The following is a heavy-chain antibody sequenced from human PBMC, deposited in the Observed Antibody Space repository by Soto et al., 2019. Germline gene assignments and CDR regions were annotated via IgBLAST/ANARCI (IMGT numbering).Heavy chain of an antibody. V-gene: IGHV1-69*01. Sequence: QVQLVQSGAEVKKPGSSVKVSCKASGGTFRNYVISWLRQAPGQGLEWMGGTMPIYDTANYAQKFQGRVTITADESTTTVYVEVSGLRSADTAVYYCARYWSSGTYYGAFDNWGQGTLVTVSS. D-gene: IGHD3-22*01. J-gene: IGHJ4*02. CDR2: TMPIYDTA. CDR1: GGTFRNYV. CDR3: ARYWSSGTYYGAFDN.